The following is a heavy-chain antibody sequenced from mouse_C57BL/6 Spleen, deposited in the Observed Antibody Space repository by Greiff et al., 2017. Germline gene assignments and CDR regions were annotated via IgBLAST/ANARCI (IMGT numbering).Heavy chain of an antibody. CDR3: ARHGGYDEDYYAMGY. Sequence: QVQLKESGPGLVAPSQSLSITCTVSGFSLTSYGVHWVRQPPGKGLEWLVVIWSDGSTTYNSALKSRLSISKDNSKSQVFLKMNSLQTDDTAMYYCARHGGYDEDYYAMGYWGQGTSVTVSS. D-gene: IGHD2-2*01. J-gene: IGHJ4*01. CDR1: GFSLTSYG. CDR2: IWSDGST. V-gene: IGHV2-6-1*01.